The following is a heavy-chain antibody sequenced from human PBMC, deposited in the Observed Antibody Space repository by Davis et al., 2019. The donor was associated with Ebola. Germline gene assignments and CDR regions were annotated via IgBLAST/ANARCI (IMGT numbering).Heavy chain of an antibody. Sequence: GESLKISCKDFGFTFTNYWIAWVRQMPGKGLECMGVIYPRDSDTRYSPSFQGKVTISADKSINTAYLQWSSLKASDTAMYYCARVASLVSSTRGFDSWGQGTLVTVSS. CDR2: IYPRDSDT. D-gene: IGHD2-2*01. CDR3: ARVASLVSSTRGFDS. CDR1: GFTFTNYW. J-gene: IGHJ4*02. V-gene: IGHV5-51*01.